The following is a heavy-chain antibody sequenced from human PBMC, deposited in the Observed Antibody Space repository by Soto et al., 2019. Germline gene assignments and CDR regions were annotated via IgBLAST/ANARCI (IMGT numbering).Heavy chain of an antibody. V-gene: IGHV1-2*02. CDR2: INPNSGNT. Sequence: GASVKVSCKPSGYTFTDHYIHWVRQAPGQGLEWMGWINPNSGNTNYAQRFQGRVTMTRDTSISTVYMYLSSLRFDDTAVYYCARIMRSGWYGDYWRQGTLVTVSS. J-gene: IGHJ4*01. CDR1: GYTFTDHY. CDR3: ARIMRSGWYGDY. D-gene: IGHD6-19*01.